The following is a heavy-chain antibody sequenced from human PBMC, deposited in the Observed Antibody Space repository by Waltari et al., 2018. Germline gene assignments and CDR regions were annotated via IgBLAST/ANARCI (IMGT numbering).Heavy chain of an antibody. CDR1: GGSFSGYY. Sequence: QVQLQQWGAGLLKPSETLSLTCAVYGGSFSGYYWSWIRQPPGKGLEWIGEINHSGSTNYNPSLKSRVTISVDTSKNQFSLKLSSVTAADTAVYYCARRVLRFLEWSPGSSWFDPWGQGTLVTVSS. CDR2: INHSGST. V-gene: IGHV4-34*01. CDR3: ARRVLRFLEWSPGSSWFDP. D-gene: IGHD3-3*01. J-gene: IGHJ5*02.